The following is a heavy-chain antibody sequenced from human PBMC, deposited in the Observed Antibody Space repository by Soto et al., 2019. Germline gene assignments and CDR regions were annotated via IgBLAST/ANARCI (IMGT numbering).Heavy chain of an antibody. Sequence: ASVKVSCKASGYTFTCYNMHWVRQAPGKGLEWMGIINPSGGSTSYAQKFQGRVTMTRDTSTSTVYMELSSLRSEDTAVYYCARGIAVAGPSNWFDPWGQGTLVTVSS. J-gene: IGHJ5*02. D-gene: IGHD6-19*01. CDR2: INPSGGST. CDR1: GYTFTCYN. V-gene: IGHV1-46*03. CDR3: ARGIAVAGPSNWFDP.